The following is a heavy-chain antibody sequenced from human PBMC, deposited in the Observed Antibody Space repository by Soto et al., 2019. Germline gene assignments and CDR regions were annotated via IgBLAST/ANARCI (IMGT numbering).Heavy chain of an antibody. J-gene: IGHJ4*02. CDR3: AKDPVRGYDEGTGYFDY. CDR2: ISYDGSNK. Sequence: GESLKISCAASGFTFSSYGMHWVRQAPGKGLEWVAVISYDGSNKYYADSVKGRFTISRDNSKNTLYLQMNSLRAEDTAVYYCAKDPVRGYDEGTGYFDYWGQGTLVTVSS. V-gene: IGHV3-30*18. D-gene: IGHD5-12*01. CDR1: GFTFSSYG.